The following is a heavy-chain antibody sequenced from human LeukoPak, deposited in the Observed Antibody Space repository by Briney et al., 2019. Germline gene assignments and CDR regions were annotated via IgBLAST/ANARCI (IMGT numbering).Heavy chain of an antibody. CDR1: GFTFSDYY. CDR2: ISGSGSYT. J-gene: IGHJ4*02. D-gene: IGHD6-19*01. Sequence: GGSLRLSCAASGFTFSDYYMTWIRQAPGKGLEWLSYISGSGSYTNYADSVKGRFTISRDNAKNSLYLQMNSLRAEDTAVYYCARAESIAVAGTDFDYWGQGTLVTVSS. V-gene: IGHV3-11*06. CDR3: ARAESIAVAGTDFDY.